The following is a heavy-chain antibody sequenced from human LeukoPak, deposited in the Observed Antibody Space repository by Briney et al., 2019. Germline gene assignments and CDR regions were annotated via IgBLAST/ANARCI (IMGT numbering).Heavy chain of an antibody. CDR2: ISSSGGST. D-gene: IGHD5-12*01. CDR1: GFTFSSYA. J-gene: IGHJ4*02. CDR3: TSLNHRGYSGYDG. V-gene: IGHV3-23*01. Sequence: GGSLRLSCAASGFTFSSYAMNWVRQAPGKGLEWVSAISSSGGSTYYADSVKGRFTISRDNSKNTLYLQMNSLRAEDTAVYYCTSLNHRGYSGYDGWGQGTLVTVSS.